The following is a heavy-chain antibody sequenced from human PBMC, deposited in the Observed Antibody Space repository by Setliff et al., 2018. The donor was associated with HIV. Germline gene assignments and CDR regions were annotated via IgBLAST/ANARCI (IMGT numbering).Heavy chain of an antibody. CDR2: IRYDGSKK. Sequence: LRLSCAASGFTFSSYGMHWVRQAPGKGLEWVAFIRYDGSKKYYADSVKGRFTISRDNSKNTLYLQMNSLRAEDTAVYYCAKETGYCSGGSCLGGMDVWGQGTTVTVSS. J-gene: IGHJ6*02. D-gene: IGHD2-15*01. V-gene: IGHV3-30*02. CDR3: AKETGYCSGGSCLGGMDV. CDR1: GFTFSSYG.